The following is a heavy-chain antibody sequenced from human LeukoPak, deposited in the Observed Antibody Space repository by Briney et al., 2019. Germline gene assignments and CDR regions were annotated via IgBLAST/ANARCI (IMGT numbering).Heavy chain of an antibody. J-gene: IGHJ6*02. CDR3: ARDRATVTGYYYGMDV. CDR1: GYTFTGYY. Sequence: ASVKVSCKASGYTFTGYYMHWVRQAPGQGLEWMGWINPNSGGTNYAQKFQGRVTMTRDTSISTAYMGLSRLRSDDTAVYYCARDRATVTGYYYGMDVWGQGTTVTVSS. D-gene: IGHD4-17*01. V-gene: IGHV1-2*02. CDR2: INPNSGGT.